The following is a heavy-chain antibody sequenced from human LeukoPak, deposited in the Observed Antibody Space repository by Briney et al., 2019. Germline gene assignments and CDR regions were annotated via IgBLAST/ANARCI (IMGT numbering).Heavy chain of an antibody. CDR1: GGSFSSCY. V-gene: IGHV4-59*08. CDR3: ARTSVEFGFDI. Sequence: SETLSLTCTVSGGSFSSCYWSWIRQPPGKGLGWVGYIYYSGTTNYNPSLKSRVTISVDTSNNHFSLKLTSVTAADTAVYYCARTSVEFGFDIWGQGTMVSVSS. D-gene: IGHD3-16*01. J-gene: IGHJ3*02. CDR2: IYYSGTT.